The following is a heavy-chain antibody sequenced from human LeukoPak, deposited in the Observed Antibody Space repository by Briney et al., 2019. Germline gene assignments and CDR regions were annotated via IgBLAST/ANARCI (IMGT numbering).Heavy chain of an antibody. Sequence: SETLSLTCTVSGGSISGSSYYWGWIRQPPGRGLEWIGTIYYSGSTYYNPSLKSRVTISVDTSKNQFSLKLSSVTAADTAIYYCARAVSGRFDYWGQGTLVTVSS. CDR3: ARAVSGRFDY. CDR2: IYYSGST. D-gene: IGHD6-19*01. V-gene: IGHV4-39*07. CDR1: GGSISGSSYY. J-gene: IGHJ4*02.